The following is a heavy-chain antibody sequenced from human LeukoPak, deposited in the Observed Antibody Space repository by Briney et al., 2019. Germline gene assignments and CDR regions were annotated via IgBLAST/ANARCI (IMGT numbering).Heavy chain of an antibody. J-gene: IGHJ6*02. CDR3: ARDFKSGWFSYYYGMDV. Sequence: GSLRLSCTASGFTFGDYAMSWFRQAPGKGLEWVGFIRSKAYGGTTEYAASVKGRFTISRDDSRSIAYLQMNSLRAEDTAVYYCARDFKSGWFSYYYGMDVWGQGTTVTVSS. CDR2: IRSKAYGGTT. D-gene: IGHD6-19*01. CDR1: GFTFGDYA. V-gene: IGHV3-49*03.